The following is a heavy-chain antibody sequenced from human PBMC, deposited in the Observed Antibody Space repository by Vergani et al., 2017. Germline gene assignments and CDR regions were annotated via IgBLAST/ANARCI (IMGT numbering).Heavy chain of an antibody. CDR3: ARGVGYYDFWSGSIKRDYFDY. V-gene: IGHV4-31*03. D-gene: IGHD3-3*01. J-gene: IGHJ4*02. Sequence: QVQLQESGPGLVKPSQTLSLTCTVSGGSISSGGYYWSWIRQHPGKGLEWIGYIYYSGSTYYNPSLKSRVTISVETSKNQFSLKLSSVTAADTAVYYCARGVGYYDFWSGSIKRDYFDYWGQGTLVTVSS. CDR2: IYYSGST. CDR1: GGSISSGGYY.